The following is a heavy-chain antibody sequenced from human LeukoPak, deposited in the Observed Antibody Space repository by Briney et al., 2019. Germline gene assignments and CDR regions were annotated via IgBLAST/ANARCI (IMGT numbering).Heavy chain of an antibody. CDR1: GFTFSSYS. Sequence: PGGSLRLSCAASGFTFSSYSMNWVRQAPGKGLEWVSSISSSSSYIYYADSVKGRFTISRDNAKNSLYLQMNSLRAEDTAVYYCARAYRYCSGGSCYSALYYFDYWGQGTLVTVSS. D-gene: IGHD2-15*01. V-gene: IGHV3-21*01. CDR3: ARAYRYCSGGSCYSALYYFDY. CDR2: ISSSSSYI. J-gene: IGHJ4*02.